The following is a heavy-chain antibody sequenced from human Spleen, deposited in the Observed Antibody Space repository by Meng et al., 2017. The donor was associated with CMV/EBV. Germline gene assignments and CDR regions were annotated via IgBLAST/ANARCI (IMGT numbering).Heavy chain of an antibody. CDR1: GYTFTSYY. CDR3: ARLQLWFRLDL. V-gene: IGHV1-18*04. CDR2: ISGYNGHT. D-gene: IGHD2-21*01. J-gene: IGHJ4*02. Sequence: CKASGYTFTSYYMHWVRQAPGQGLEWMGWISGYNGHTNYAQKVQDRVTMTTDTSPSTAHMEFRSLRSDDTAVYYCARLQLWFRLDLWGQGTLVTVSS.